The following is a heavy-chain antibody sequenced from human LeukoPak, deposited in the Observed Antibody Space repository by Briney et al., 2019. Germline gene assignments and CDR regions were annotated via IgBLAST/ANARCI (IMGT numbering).Heavy chain of an antibody. V-gene: IGHV1-18*01. CDR3: ARDLAWGYVEQRLGWLDP. J-gene: IGHJ5*02. CDR2: ISAYNGNT. CDR1: GYIFTDYG. Sequence: ASVRVSCKASGYIFTDYGITWVRQAPGQGLEWMGWISAYNGNTNYAQKFQGSFTMTTDTSTTTAYMELRSLRFDDTAVYYCARDLAWGYVEQRLGWLDPWGQGAQVTVSS. D-gene: IGHD1/OR15-1a*01.